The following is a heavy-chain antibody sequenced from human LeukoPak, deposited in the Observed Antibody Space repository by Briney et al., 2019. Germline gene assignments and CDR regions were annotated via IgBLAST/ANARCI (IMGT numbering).Heavy chain of an antibody. V-gene: IGHV3-23*01. CDR2: ISGSGGST. D-gene: IGHD1-1*01. Sequence: GGSLRLSCAASGFTFSSYAMSWVRQAPGKGLEWVSVISGSGGSTYYADSVKGRFTISRDNSKNTLYLQMNSLRVEDTAIYYCASPGTTGTYDAFDIWGQGTMVTVSS. CDR3: ASPGTTGTYDAFDI. J-gene: IGHJ3*02. CDR1: GFTFSSYA.